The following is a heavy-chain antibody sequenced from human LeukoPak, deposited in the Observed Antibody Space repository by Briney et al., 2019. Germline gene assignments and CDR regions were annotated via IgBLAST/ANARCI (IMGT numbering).Heavy chain of an antibody. J-gene: IGHJ4*02. V-gene: IGHV3-21*01. CDR1: GFSFSAYN. D-gene: IGHD3-22*01. CDR3: ARDAAYFDSSGYYPDPLDY. CDR2: ISPSEDHR. Sequence: AGSLRRSCAASGFSFSAYNINWVRPAPGHGLEWFSSISPSEDHRYYAESVRGRFTISSDNAKNSVYLQMNSLRADDTAVHYCARDAAYFDSSGYYPDPLDYWGQGTLVSVSS.